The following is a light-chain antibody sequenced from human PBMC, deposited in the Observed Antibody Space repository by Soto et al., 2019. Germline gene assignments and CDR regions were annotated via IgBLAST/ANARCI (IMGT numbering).Light chain of an antibody. CDR3: QQYGSSPFT. Sequence: EIVLTQSPGTLSLSPGERATLSCRASQSVSGSCLAWYQQNPGQAPRLLTYGASSRATGIPYRFSGSGSGTDFTLTISRLEPEDFAVYYCQQYGSSPFTFGPGTKVDIK. CDR1: QSVSGSC. J-gene: IGKJ3*01. CDR2: GAS. V-gene: IGKV3-20*01.